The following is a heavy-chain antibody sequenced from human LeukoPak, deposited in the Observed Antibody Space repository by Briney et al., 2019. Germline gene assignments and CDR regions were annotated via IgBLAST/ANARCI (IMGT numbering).Heavy chain of an antibody. V-gene: IGHV4-59*01. CDR1: GGAITNYY. CDR2: IYYTGST. CDR3: ARRVHSSSWSSYFDY. Sequence: SETLSLTCGVSGGAITNYYWNWIRQAPGKGLEWLGYIYYTGSTTYNPSVKSRITISLDTSKKQISLKLRSVTAADTAVYYCARRVHSSSWSSYFDYWGQETLVTVSS. D-gene: IGHD6-13*01. J-gene: IGHJ4*02.